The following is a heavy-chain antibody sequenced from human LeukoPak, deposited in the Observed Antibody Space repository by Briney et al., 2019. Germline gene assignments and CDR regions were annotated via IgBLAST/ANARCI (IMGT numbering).Heavy chain of an antibody. CDR2: ISGPGDST. CDR1: GFTFSNAW. CDR3: ARAMSIDILIGLDY. Sequence: PGGSLRLSCAASGFTFSNAWMSWVRQAQGKGLECVSAISGPGDSTYYADSVKGRFTISRDNSRNTLYLQMNSLRAEDTALYYCARAMSIDILIGLDYWGQGILVTVSS. V-gene: IGHV3-23*01. D-gene: IGHD3-9*01. J-gene: IGHJ4*02.